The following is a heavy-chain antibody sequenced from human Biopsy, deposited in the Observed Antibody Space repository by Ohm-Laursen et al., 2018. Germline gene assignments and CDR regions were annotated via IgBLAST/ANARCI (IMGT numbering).Heavy chain of an antibody. Sequence: SVKASCKTSGGTFINYAISWVRQPPGQGLEWMGGIIPMFGTANYAQMFQGRVTISADESTSTSYMELSSLTTEDTAIYYCARGPHSGSHSCFDYWGRGTLVTVSS. V-gene: IGHV1-69*13. CDR1: GGTFINYA. J-gene: IGHJ4*02. CDR2: IIPMFGTA. D-gene: IGHD1-26*01. CDR3: ARGPHSGSHSCFDY.